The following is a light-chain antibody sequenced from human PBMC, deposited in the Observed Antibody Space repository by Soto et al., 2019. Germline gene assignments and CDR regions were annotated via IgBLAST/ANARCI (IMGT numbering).Light chain of an antibody. J-gene: IGKJ1*01. Sequence: DIPMTQSPSSLSASVGDRVTVTCRASQTINSYLNWYQQKPGRAPKLLIYASSSLSSGVPSRFSGSASGTDFTLTISSLQPEDFGTYYCQQSFSVPQTFGQGTKVEIK. CDR3: QQSFSVPQT. V-gene: IGKV1-39*01. CDR2: ASS. CDR1: QTINSY.